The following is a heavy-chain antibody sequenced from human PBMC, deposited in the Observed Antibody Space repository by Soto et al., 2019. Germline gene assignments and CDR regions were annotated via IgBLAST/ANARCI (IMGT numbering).Heavy chain of an antibody. CDR2: IIPTFGTP. CDR1: GDTFSRYA. CDR3: ARVAYGDYGVDV. J-gene: IGHJ6*02. D-gene: IGHD4-17*01. Sequence: QVQLVQSGAEVKKPGSSVKVSCKASGDTFSRYAISWVRQAPGQGLEWMGGIIPTFGTPNSAQKFQGRVTIIADESTSTVYMEVSSLTSEDTAMYYCARVAYGDYGVDVWGQGTTVTVSS. V-gene: IGHV1-69*01.